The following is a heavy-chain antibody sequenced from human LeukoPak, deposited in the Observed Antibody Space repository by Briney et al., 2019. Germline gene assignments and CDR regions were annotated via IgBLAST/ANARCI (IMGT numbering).Heavy chain of an antibody. J-gene: IGHJ4*02. V-gene: IGHV3-9*01. CDR3: AGGGGYSYGLNY. CDR2: ISWNSGSI. Sequence: GGSLRLSCAASGFTFDDYAMHWVRQAPGKGLEWVSGISWNSGSIGYADSVKGRFTISRDNSKNTLYLQMNSLRVEDTAVYYCAGGGGYSYGLNYWGQGTLVTVSS. D-gene: IGHD5-18*01. CDR1: GFTFDDYA.